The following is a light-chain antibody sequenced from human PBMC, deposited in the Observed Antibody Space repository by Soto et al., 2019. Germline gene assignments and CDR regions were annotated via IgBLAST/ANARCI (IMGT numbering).Light chain of an antibody. CDR1: QSVSSSY. CDR2: GAS. CDR3: QQYGSSPWT. Sequence: EIVLTQSPGTLSLSPGERATLSCRASQSVSSSYLAWYQQKPGQAPRLLIYGASSRATGIPDMFSGSGSGTDFTTTISRVEPEDFGVYYCQQYGSSPWTFGQGTKVEI. V-gene: IGKV3-20*01. J-gene: IGKJ1*01.